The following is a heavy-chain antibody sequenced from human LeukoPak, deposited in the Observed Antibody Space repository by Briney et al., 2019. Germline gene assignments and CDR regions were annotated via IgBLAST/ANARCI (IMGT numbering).Heavy chain of an antibody. V-gene: IGHV3-23*01. CDR2: IRGSGGGT. CDR1: GFTFSSYA. J-gene: IGHJ4*02. CDR3: AKGRPYGDYAVDY. D-gene: IGHD4-17*01. Sequence: GGSLRLSCAASGFTFSSYAMSWVRQAPGKGLEWVSSIRGSGGGTNYGGSVKGRFTISRYNSKNTLYLQMNSLRAEDTAVYYCAKGRPYGDYAVDYWGQGTLVTVSS.